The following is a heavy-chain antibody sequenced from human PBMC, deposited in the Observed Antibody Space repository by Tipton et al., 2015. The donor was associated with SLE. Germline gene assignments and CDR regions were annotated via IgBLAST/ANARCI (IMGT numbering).Heavy chain of an antibody. CDR3: ARFPTYHFDL. CDR1: GGSISSTNYY. V-gene: IGHV4-39*07. Sequence: TLSLTCTVSGGSISSTNYYWGWIRQPPGKGLEWIGSLSYTGTTYYNPSLKSRVTMSFDTSKNYFSLKLNSVTAADTAVYYCARFPTYHFDLWGQGTLVTVSS. CDR2: LSYTGTT. J-gene: IGHJ4*02. D-gene: IGHD2-2*01.